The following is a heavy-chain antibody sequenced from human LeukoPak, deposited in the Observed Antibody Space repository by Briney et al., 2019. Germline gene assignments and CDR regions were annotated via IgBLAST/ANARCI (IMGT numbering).Heavy chain of an antibody. CDR1: GGSISSYY. CDR3: ARDGLIAVAGTSAFDI. D-gene: IGHD6-19*01. CDR2: IYYSGSP. V-gene: IGHV4-59*01. J-gene: IGHJ3*02. Sequence: SETLSLTCTVSGGSISSYYWSWIRQPPGKGLEWIGYIYYSGSPNYNPSLKSRVTISVDTSKNQFSLKLSSVTAADTAVYYCARDGLIAVAGTSAFDIWGQGTMVAVSS.